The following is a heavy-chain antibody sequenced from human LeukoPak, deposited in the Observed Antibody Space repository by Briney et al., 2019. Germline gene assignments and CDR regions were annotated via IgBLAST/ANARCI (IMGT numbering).Heavy chain of an antibody. CDR1: GFTFSDYY. CDR3: ARDTRHRYCSSTSCYRGWFDP. J-gene: IGHJ5*02. D-gene: IGHD2-2*01. Sequence: GGSLRLSCAASGFTFSDYYMSWIRQAPGKGLEWVSYISSSGSTIYYADSVKGRFTISRDNAKNSLYLQVNSLRAEDTAVYYCARDTRHRYCSSTSCYRGWFDPWGQGTLVTVSS. CDR2: ISSSGSTI. V-gene: IGHV3-11*01.